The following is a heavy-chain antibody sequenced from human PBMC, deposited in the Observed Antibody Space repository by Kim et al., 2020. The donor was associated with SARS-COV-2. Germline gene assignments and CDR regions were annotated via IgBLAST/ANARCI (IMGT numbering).Heavy chain of an antibody. Sequence: SETLSLTCTVSGGSIGSYYWSWIRQPPGKGLEWIGSIYYSATTHYNPSLKSRVTISVDTSKNQFSLKLSSVTAADAAVYFCARHGEAVQITWMDVWGKGTTVTVSS. D-gene: IGHD3-10*01. CDR2: IYYSATT. J-gene: IGHJ6*04. CDR3: ARHGEAVQITWMDV. CDR1: GGSIGSYY. V-gene: IGHV4-59*08.